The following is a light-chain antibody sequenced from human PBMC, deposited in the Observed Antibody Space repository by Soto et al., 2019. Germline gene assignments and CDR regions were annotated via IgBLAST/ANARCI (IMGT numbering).Light chain of an antibody. CDR3: QHYNSYSEA. V-gene: IGKV1-5*01. Sequence: DIRMTQSPSTLSASVGDRVTITCRASQNIDSWLAWYQQKPGKAPKIMIYGATSLESGVPSRFSGSGSGTEFTLTISSLQPDDFATYYCQHYNSYSEAFGQGTKVDIK. J-gene: IGKJ1*01. CDR2: GAT. CDR1: QNIDSW.